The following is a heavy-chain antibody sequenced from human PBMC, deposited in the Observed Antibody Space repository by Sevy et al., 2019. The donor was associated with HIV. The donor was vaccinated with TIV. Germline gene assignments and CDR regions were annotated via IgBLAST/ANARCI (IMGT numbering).Heavy chain of an antibody. V-gene: IGHV4-39*01. Sequence: SETLSLTCTVSGGSISSSSYYWGWIRQPPGKGLEWIGSINYSGSTYYNPSLKSRVTISVDTSKNQFSLKLSSVTAADTAVYYCARRIGYCSGGSCYWDYWGQGTLVTVSS. CDR2: INYSGST. J-gene: IGHJ4*02. CDR3: ARRIGYCSGGSCYWDY. D-gene: IGHD2-15*01. CDR1: GGSISSSSYY.